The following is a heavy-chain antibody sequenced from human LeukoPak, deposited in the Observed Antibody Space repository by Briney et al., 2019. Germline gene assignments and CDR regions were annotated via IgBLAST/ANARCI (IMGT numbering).Heavy chain of an antibody. Sequence: GGSLRLSCAASGFTFSSYAMSWVRQAPGKGLEWVSAISGSGGSTYYADSVKGRFTISRDNAKNSLYLQMNSLRAEDTAVYYCARALYYGDSVDYWGQGTLVTVSS. CDR1: GFTFSSYA. CDR3: ARALYYGDSVDY. D-gene: IGHD4-17*01. V-gene: IGHV3-23*01. J-gene: IGHJ4*02. CDR2: ISGSGGST.